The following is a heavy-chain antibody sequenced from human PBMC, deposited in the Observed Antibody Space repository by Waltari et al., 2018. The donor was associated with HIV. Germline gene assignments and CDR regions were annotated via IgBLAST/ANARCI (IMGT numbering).Heavy chain of an antibody. V-gene: IGHV4-34*01. J-gene: IGHJ6*02. CDR3: ARARYCSSTRCYTKGRRNSFYYYALDV. CDR2: INHRGST. Sequence: QVQLQQWGAGLLKPSETLSLTCAVYGGSFSGYYWSWIRQPPGTGLAWIGKINHRGSTNYNPSLKSRVIISVDTSMNQFSLKLSSGTAADTAVYYCARARYCSSTRCYTKGRRNSFYYYALDVWGQGTTVTVSS. CDR1: GGSFSGYY. D-gene: IGHD2-2*02.